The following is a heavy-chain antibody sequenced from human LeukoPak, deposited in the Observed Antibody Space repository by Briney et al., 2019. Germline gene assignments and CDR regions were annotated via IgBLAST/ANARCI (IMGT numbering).Heavy chain of an antibody. CDR3: TRDLMDYDVSTGLHHYYMDV. D-gene: IGHD3-9*01. J-gene: IGHJ6*02. Sequence: PGGSLRLSCAASGFTFSNNAMTWVRQGPRKGLVWVSRINGDGRNINYADSVRGRFTISRDNAKNTLYLQMNTLRVEDTAVYYCTRDLMDYDVSTGLHHYYMDVWGQGTTVTVSS. CDR1: GFTFSNNA. V-gene: IGHV3-74*01. CDR2: INGDGRNI.